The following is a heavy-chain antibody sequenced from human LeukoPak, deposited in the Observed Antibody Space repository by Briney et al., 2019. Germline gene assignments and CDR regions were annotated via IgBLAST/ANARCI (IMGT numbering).Heavy chain of an antibody. Sequence: GGSLRLSCEASGFTFSSYGMHWVRQAPGKGLEWVAFIRYDGSNKYYADSVKGRFTISRDNSKNTLYLQMNSLRAEDTAVYYCAKGGGRDGNIFFDYGGQETLVTVSS. D-gene: IGHD5-24*01. V-gene: IGHV3-30*02. J-gene: IGHJ4*02. CDR1: GFTFSSYG. CDR3: AKGGGRDGNIFFDY. CDR2: IRYDGSNK.